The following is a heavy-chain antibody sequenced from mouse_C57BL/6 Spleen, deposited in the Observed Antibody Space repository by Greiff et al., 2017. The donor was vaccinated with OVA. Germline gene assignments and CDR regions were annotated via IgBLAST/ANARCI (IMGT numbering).Heavy chain of an antibody. Sequence: EVKLVESGGGLVQPGGSLKLSCAASGFTFSDYYMYWVRQTPEKRLEWVAYISNGGGSTYYPDTVKGRFTISRDNAKNTLYLQMSRLKSEDTAMYYCARQKDSSGYYFDYWGQGTTLTVSS. CDR3: ARQKDSSGYYFDY. V-gene: IGHV5-12*01. J-gene: IGHJ2*01. CDR2: ISNGGGST. D-gene: IGHD3-2*02. CDR1: GFTFSDYY.